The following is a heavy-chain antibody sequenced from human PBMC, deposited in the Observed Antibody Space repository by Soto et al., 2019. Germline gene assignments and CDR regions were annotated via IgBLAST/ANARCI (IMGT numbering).Heavy chain of an antibody. Sequence: VGSLRLSCAASSFTFSGRSVHLVRQAPWKGLVWVSGIDKVGTDSTYADSVKGRFTSSRDNAKNTVYLQMNSLRVEDTAVYYCARGWFGPDVWGKGTTVTVSS. CDR3: ARGWFGPDV. CDR2: IDKVGTDS. V-gene: IGHV3-74*01. D-gene: IGHD3-10*01. J-gene: IGHJ6*04. CDR1: SFTFSGRS.